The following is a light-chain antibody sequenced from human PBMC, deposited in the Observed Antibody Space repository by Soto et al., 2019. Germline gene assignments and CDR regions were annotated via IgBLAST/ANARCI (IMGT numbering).Light chain of an antibody. CDR1: QSVSSSN. CDR2: GAS. J-gene: IGKJ1*01. Sequence: EIVLTQSPGTLSLSQGERATLSCRASQSVSSSNLAWYQQRPGQAPRLLIYGASSRATGIPVRFSGSGSGTDFTLTIYGLEPEDFAVFCCQHYGSSRWTFGQGTKLEIK. CDR3: QHYGSSRWT. V-gene: IGKV3-20*01.